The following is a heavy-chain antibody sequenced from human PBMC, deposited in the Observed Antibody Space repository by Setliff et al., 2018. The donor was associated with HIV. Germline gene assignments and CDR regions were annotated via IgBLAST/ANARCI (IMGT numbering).Heavy chain of an antibody. J-gene: IGHJ1*01. D-gene: IGHD2-15*01. CDR2: IYHGGTT. V-gene: IGHV4-4*02. CDR1: GDSIGSSSW. CDR3: TRWPEDDPQR. Sequence: PSETLSLTCAVSGDSIGSSSWWSWVRQAPGKGLEWIGEIYHGGTTKYNPSLNSRVAIFLDTSKNQFSLRLTSVTAADTAVYYCTRWPEDDPQRWGQGTQVTVSS.